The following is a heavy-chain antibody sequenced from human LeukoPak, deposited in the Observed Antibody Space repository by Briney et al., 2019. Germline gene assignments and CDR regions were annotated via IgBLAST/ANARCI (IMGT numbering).Heavy chain of an antibody. CDR3: AKAYVHNYYYYGMDV. D-gene: IGHD3-16*01. CDR2: ISGSGGST. V-gene: IGHV3-23*01. Sequence: GGSLRLSCAASGLTFSSDWMHWVRQVPGKGLEWVSAISGSGGSTYYADSVKGRFTISRDNSKNTLYLQMNSLRAEDTAVYYCAKAYVHNYYYYGMDVWGQGTTVTVSS. CDR1: GLTFSSDW. J-gene: IGHJ6*02.